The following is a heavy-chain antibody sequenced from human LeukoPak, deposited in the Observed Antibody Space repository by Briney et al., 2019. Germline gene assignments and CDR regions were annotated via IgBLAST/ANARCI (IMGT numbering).Heavy chain of an antibody. CDR2: IRYDGSNK. V-gene: IGHV3-30*02. D-gene: IGHD2-8*01. CDR3: ARGYCTNGVCSTGYFDY. CDR1: GFTFSSYG. Sequence: GGSLRLSCAASGFTFSSYGMHWVRQAPGKGLEWVAFIRYDGSNKYYADSVKGRFTISRDNSKNTLYLQMNSLRAEDTAVYYCARGYCTNGVCSTGYFDYWGQGTLVTVSS. J-gene: IGHJ4*02.